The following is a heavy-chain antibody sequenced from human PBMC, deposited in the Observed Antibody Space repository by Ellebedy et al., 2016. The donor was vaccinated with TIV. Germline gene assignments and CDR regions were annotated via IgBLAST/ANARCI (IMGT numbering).Heavy chain of an antibody. D-gene: IGHD5-18*01. Sequence: PGGSLRLSCAATGFIFHFYALTWVRQAPGKGLEWVSAISGSGDKTYYADSVKGRFTIYRDNSKNTLYLQRDSRRVEDTAVYFCAARVGEGIQLWGGFDSWGQGTLVTVSS. CDR3: AARVGEGIQLWGGFDS. V-gene: IGHV3-23*01. J-gene: IGHJ4*02. CDR1: GFIFHFYA. CDR2: ISGSGDKT.